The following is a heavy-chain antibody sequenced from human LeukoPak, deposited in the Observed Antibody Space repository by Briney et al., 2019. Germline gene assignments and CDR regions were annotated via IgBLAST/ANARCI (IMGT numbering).Heavy chain of an antibody. CDR2: ISWISGSI. Sequence: GGSLRLSCAASGFTFNSYAMSWVRQAPGKGLEWVSGISWISGSIGYADSVKGRFTISRDNAKNSLYLQMNSLRAEDTALYYCAKDIDPSWIQLYYFDYWGQGTLVTVSS. CDR3: AKDIDPSWIQLYYFDY. CDR1: GFTFNSYA. V-gene: IGHV3-9*01. J-gene: IGHJ4*02. D-gene: IGHD5-18*01.